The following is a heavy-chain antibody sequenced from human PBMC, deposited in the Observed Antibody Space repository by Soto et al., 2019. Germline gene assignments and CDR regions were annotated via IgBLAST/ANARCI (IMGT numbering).Heavy chain of an antibody. CDR2: IYSSGST. Sequence: SETLSLTCTVSGDSINNYYWTWIRQPPGKGLEWIGYIYSSGSTNYNPSLKSRVTMSVDTSKNQFSLKLRSVIVADTAVYHCAREGRSSSWYFNRWFDPWGQGTLVTVSS. CDR1: GDSINNYY. V-gene: IGHV4-59*01. CDR3: AREGRSSSWYFNRWFDP. D-gene: IGHD6-13*01. J-gene: IGHJ5*02.